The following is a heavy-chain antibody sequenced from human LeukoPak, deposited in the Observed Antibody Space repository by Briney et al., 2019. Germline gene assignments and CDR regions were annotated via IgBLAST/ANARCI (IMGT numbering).Heavy chain of an antibody. CDR3: ARVGDSSSWYGVAFDI. CDR2: ISAYNGNT. D-gene: IGHD6-13*01. J-gene: IGHJ3*02. V-gene: IGHV1-18*01. CDR1: GYTSTSYG. Sequence: ASVKVSCKASGYTSTSYGISWVRQAPGQGLEWMGRISAYNGNTNYAQKLQGRVTMTTDTSTSTAYMELRSLRSDDTAVYYCARVGDSSSWYGVAFDIWGQGTMVTVSS.